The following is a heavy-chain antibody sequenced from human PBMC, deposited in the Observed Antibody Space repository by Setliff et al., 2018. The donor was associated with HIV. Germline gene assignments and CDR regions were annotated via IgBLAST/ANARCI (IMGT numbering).Heavy chain of an antibody. Sequence: ASVKVSCKASGYTFTSYYLHWVRQAPGQGLEWMGMINHSGGSASYAQKFQGRVTMSRDTSTSTVYMELSSLRSEDTAVYYCARDYFDSSAYHYGFGAFDIWGQGTMVTVSS. CDR2: INHSGGSA. D-gene: IGHD3-22*01. J-gene: IGHJ3*02. CDR3: ARDYFDSSAYHYGFGAFDI. CDR1: GYTFTSYY. V-gene: IGHV1-46*01.